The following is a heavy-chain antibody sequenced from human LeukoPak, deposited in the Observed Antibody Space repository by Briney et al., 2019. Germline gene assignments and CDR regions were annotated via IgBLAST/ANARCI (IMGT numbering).Heavy chain of an antibody. V-gene: IGHV3-53*05. CDR3: ARATTTRTRFDY. CDR1: GFTVRSNY. Sequence: GGSLRLSCAASGFTVRSNYMSWVRQAPGKGLEWVSVIYSGGSTYYADSVKGRFTISRDNSKNTLYLQMNSLRDEDTAVYFCARATTTRTRFDYWGQGTLVTVSS. J-gene: IGHJ4*02. CDR2: IYSGGST. D-gene: IGHD4-17*01.